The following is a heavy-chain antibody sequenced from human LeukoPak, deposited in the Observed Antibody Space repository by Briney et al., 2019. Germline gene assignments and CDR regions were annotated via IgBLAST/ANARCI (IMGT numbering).Heavy chain of an antibody. CDR2: IYTSGST. Sequence: SETLSLTCTVSGGSISSYYWSWIRQPAGKGLEWIGRIYTSGSTNYNPSLKSRVTMSVDTSKNQFSLKLSSVSAADTAVYYCARDRYYYDSSGYYAWFDPWGQGTLVTVSS. V-gene: IGHV4-4*07. CDR1: GGSISSYY. J-gene: IGHJ5*02. CDR3: ARDRYYYDSSGYYAWFDP. D-gene: IGHD3-22*01.